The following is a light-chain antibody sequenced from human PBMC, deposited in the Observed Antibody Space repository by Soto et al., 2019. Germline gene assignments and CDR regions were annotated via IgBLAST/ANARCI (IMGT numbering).Light chain of an antibody. J-gene: IGLJ3*02. CDR2: AVS. V-gene: IGLV2-23*02. Sequence: QSALTQPASVSGSPGQSITVSCTGTSSDIGSYNLVSWYQHHPGKAPKLMIYAVSKLPSGVSSRFSGSKSGNTASLTISGLQAEDEADYFCCSYAGSSTLLFGGGTKLTVL. CDR1: SSDIGSYNL. CDR3: CSYAGSSTLL.